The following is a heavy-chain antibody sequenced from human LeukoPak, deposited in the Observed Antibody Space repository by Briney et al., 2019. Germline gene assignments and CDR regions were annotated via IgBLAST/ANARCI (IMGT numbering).Heavy chain of an antibody. Sequence: VASVKVSCKASGGSFSSYAISWVRQAPAQGLEWMGRSIPILGIANYAQKFQGRVTITADKSTSTASMELSSLRSEATAVYYCASPGEYCSSTSCYSTFDYWGQGTLVTVSS. CDR3: ASPGEYCSSTSCYSTFDY. J-gene: IGHJ4*02. CDR2: SIPILGIA. D-gene: IGHD2-2*01. V-gene: IGHV1-69*04. CDR1: GGSFSSYA.